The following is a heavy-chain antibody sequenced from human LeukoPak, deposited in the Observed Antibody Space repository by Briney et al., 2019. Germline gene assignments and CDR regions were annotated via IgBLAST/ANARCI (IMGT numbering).Heavy chain of an antibody. J-gene: IGHJ5*02. CDR3: ARGPTLRFLEWSNWFDP. D-gene: IGHD3-3*01. CDR1: GFTFSSYS. CDR2: ISSSSSTI. Sequence: GGSLRLSCAASGFTFSSYSMNWVRQAPGKGLEWVSYISSSSSTIYYADSVKGRFTISRDSAKNSLYLQMNSLRAEDTAVYYCARGPTLRFLEWSNWFDPWGQGTLVTVSS. V-gene: IGHV3-48*01.